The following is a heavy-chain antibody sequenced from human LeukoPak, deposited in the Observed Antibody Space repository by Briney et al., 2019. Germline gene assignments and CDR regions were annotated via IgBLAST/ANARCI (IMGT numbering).Heavy chain of an antibody. CDR1: GYSISSGYY. CDR2: IYHSGST. CDR3: ARELRATLHDY. V-gene: IGHV4-38-2*02. D-gene: IGHD3-3*01. Sequence: PSETLSLTCTVSGYSISSGYYWGWIRQPPGKGLEWIGSIYHSGSTYYNPSLKSRVTISVDTSKNQFSLKLSSVTAADTAVYYCARELRATLHDYWGQGTLVTVSS. J-gene: IGHJ4*02.